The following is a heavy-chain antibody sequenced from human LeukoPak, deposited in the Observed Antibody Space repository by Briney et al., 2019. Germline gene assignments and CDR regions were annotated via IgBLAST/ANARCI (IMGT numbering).Heavy chain of an antibody. Sequence: GGSLRLSCAASGFTFSSYAMSWVRQARGKGLEWVSGISGSGGSTYYADSVKGRFTISRDNSKNTLYLQMNSLRAEDTAVYYCAKGRRGEVVVVIFMSWGQGTLVTVSS. CDR2: ISGSGGST. V-gene: IGHV3-23*01. CDR3: AKGRRGEVVVVIFMS. D-gene: IGHD3-22*01. J-gene: IGHJ5*02. CDR1: GFTFSSYA.